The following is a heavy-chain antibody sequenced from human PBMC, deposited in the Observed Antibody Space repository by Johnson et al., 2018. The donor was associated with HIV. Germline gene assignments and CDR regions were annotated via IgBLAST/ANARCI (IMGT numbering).Heavy chain of an antibody. CDR3: ARDGGVAAAVGVVAFDI. CDR2: IYSGGSI. D-gene: IGHD6-13*01. J-gene: IGHJ3*02. V-gene: IGHV3-20*04. CDR1: GFTFDDYG. Sequence: QLVESGGGVVRPGGSLRVSCAASGFTFDDYGMSWVRQAPGKGLEWVSVIYSGGSIGYADSVKGRFTISRDNAKNSLNLQMNSMRAEDTAVYYCARDGGVAAAVGVVAFDIWGQGTLVTVSS.